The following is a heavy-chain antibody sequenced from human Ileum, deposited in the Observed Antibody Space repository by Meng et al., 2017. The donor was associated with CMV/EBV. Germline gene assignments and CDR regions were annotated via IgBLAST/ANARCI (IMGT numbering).Heavy chain of an antibody. CDR1: GFTFSDSW. CDR2: ISGDGTFT. V-gene: IGHV3-74*01. Sequence: GGSLRLSCVASGFTFSDSWIHWVRQVPGKGLVWVSSISGDGTFTPYADSVKGRFTVSRDNAKNTVYLQMNSLTVEDAAVYYCGDFEAGWGQGTLVTVSS. J-gene: IGHJ4*02. D-gene: IGHD3-3*01. CDR3: GDFEAG.